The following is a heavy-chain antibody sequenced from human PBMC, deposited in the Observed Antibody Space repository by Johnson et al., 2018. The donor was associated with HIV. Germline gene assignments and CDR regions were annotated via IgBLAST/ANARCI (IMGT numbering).Heavy chain of an antibody. CDR2: ISYDGSNK. D-gene: IGHD4-23*01. Sequence: QVQLVESGGGVVQPGRSLRLSCAASGFSFSNYAMHWVRQAPGKGLEWVAFISYDGSNKYYADSVKGRFTISKDNSKNTLYLQMNSLRAEDTAIYYCAKSPAKDHGGNSGAFTIWGQGTMVTVSS. CDR1: GFSFSNYA. J-gene: IGHJ3*02. V-gene: IGHV3-30-3*02. CDR3: AKSPAKDHGGNSGAFTI.